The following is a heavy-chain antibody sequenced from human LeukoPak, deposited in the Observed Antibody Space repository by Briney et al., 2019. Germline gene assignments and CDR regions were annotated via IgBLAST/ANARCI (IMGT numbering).Heavy chain of an antibody. CDR2: IKQNGNET. J-gene: IGHJ5*02. Sequence: PGGSLRLSCAASGFTFSSYWMNWVRQAPGKGLEWVANIKQNGNETFYADSVKGRFTISRDNAKNSLYLQMNSLRAEDTAVYYCARVGLGYCSSTSCHNWFAPWGQGTLVTVSS. D-gene: IGHD2-2*01. CDR1: GFTFSSYW. V-gene: IGHV3-7*01. CDR3: ARVGLGYCSSTSCHNWFAP.